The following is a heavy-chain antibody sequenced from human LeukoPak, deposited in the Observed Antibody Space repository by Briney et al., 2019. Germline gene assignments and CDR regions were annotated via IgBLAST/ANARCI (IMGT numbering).Heavy chain of an antibody. J-gene: IGHJ4*02. CDR1: GGSIGSGGYS. CDR2: IYHSGST. Sequence: SETLSLTCAVSGGSIGSGGYSWSWIRRPPGKGLEWIGYIYHSGSTYYNPSLKSRVTISVDRSKNQFSLKLSSVTAADTAVYYCARAVSGGEFDYWGQGTLVTVSS. V-gene: IGHV4-30-2*01. CDR3: ARAVSGGEFDY. D-gene: IGHD3-16*01.